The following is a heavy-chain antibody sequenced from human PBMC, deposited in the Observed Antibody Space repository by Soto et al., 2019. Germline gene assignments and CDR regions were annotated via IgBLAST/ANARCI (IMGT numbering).Heavy chain of an antibody. CDR3: AGSHDYWDLLIDY. CDR2: IYYSGST. J-gene: IGHJ4*02. D-gene: IGHD4-17*01. V-gene: IGHV4-59*01. Sequence: KPSETLSLTCTVSGGSISSYYWSWIRQPPGKGLEWIGYIYYSGSTNYNPSLKSRVTISVDTSKNQFSLKLSSVTAADTAVYYCAGSHDYWDLLIDYWGQGTLVTVSS. CDR1: GGSISSYY.